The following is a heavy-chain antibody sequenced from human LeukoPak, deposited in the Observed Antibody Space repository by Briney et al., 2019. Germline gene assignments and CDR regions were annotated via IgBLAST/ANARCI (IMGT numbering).Heavy chain of an antibody. V-gene: IGHV4-61*01. Sequence: SETLSLTCTVSGGSVSSGSYYCSWIRHPPGKGLEWIVYIYYSGSTNYNPSLKSRVTISVDTSKNQFSLKLNSVTAADTAVYYCARVSLVFSRRYAMDVWGQGTTITVSS. D-gene: IGHD2-8*02. CDR2: IYYSGST. J-gene: IGHJ6*02. CDR1: GGSVSSGSYY. CDR3: ARVSLVFSRRYAMDV.